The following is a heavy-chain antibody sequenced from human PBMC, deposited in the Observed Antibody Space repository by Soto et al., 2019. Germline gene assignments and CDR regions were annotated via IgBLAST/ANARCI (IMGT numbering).Heavy chain of an antibody. D-gene: IGHD3-3*01. V-gene: IGHV4-38-2*02. CDR2: IYHSGST. J-gene: IGHJ5*02. CDR3: ARDSNYDFWSGYYTNNCFDT. Sequence: SQSRSLTCAVAGYALSSGYYWGWIRQPPGGGLECIRSIYHSGSTYYNPSLKSRVTISVDTCKNHSCLKLSSVSAADTAVYYCARDSNYDFWSGYYTNNCFDTWGQGTLVTVSS. CDR1: GYALSSGYY.